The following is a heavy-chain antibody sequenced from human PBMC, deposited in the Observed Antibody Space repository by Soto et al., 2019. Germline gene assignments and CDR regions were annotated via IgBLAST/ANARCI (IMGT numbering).Heavy chain of an antibody. CDR1: GGPFSTYY. J-gene: IGHJ5*02. Sequence: QVQLQQWGAGLLKPSETLSLTCAVYGGPFSTYYYIWIRQPPGKGLEWIGEINHSGGTNYNSSLKSRVTISVDRPKNQFSLKLSSVTAADTAVYYCARDIRVPSIPRRLDPWGQGTPVTVSS. V-gene: IGHV4-34*01. D-gene: IGHD2-21*01. CDR2: INHSGGT. CDR3: ARDIRVPSIPRRLDP.